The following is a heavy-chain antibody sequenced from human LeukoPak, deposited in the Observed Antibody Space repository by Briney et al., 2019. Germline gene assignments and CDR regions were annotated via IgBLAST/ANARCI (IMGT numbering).Heavy chain of an antibody. Sequence: SVKVSCKASGGTFSSYAISWVRQAPGQGLEWMVRIIPIFGTANYAQKFQGRVTITTDESTSTAYMELSSLRSEDTAVYYCAREGYCSGGSCYPGAFDIWGQGTMVTVSS. D-gene: IGHD2-15*01. CDR1: GGTFSSYA. CDR2: IIPIFGTA. J-gene: IGHJ3*02. V-gene: IGHV1-69*05. CDR3: AREGYCSGGSCYPGAFDI.